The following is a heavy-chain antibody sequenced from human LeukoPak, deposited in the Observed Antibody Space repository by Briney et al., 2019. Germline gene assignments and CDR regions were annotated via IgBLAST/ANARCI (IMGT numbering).Heavy chain of an antibody. CDR2: ISAYNGNT. D-gene: IGHD2-21*02. CDR1: GYTFTSYG. Sequence: ASVKVSCKASGYTFTSYGISWVRQAPGQGREWMGWISAYNGNTNYAQKLQGRVTMTTDTSTSPGYMELRSLRSDDTAVYYCARRVTAIGYYYYGMDVWGQGTTVTVSS. CDR3: ARRVTAIGYYYYGMDV. J-gene: IGHJ6*02. V-gene: IGHV1-18*01.